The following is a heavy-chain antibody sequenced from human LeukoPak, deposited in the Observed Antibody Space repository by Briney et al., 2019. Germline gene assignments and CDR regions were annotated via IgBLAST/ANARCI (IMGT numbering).Heavy chain of an antibody. Sequence: PGGSLRLSCAASGFTVGSSYMNWVRQAPGKGLEWVSLIYGGGNTYYADSVKGRFTISRDNSKNTLYLQMNSLRADDTAVYYCARDQGPYYYDSSGSGFDPWGQGTLVTVSP. CDR1: GFTVGSSY. CDR2: IYGGGNT. D-gene: IGHD3-22*01. J-gene: IGHJ5*02. CDR3: ARDQGPYYYDSSGSGFDP. V-gene: IGHV3-53*01.